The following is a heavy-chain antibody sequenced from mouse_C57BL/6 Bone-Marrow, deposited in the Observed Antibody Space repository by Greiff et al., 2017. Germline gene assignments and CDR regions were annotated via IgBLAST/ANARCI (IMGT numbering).Heavy chain of an antibody. CDR2: IDPENGDT. J-gene: IGHJ2*01. D-gene: IGHD1-1*01. V-gene: IGHV14-4*01. Sequence: EVQLQQSGAELVRPGASVKLSCTASGFNIKDDYMHWVKQRPEQGLEWIGWIDPENGDTEYASKFQGKATITADTSSNTADLQLSSLTSEDTAVYYCTTRGYGSVYFDYWGQGTTLTVSS. CDR3: TTRGYGSVYFDY. CDR1: GFNIKDDY.